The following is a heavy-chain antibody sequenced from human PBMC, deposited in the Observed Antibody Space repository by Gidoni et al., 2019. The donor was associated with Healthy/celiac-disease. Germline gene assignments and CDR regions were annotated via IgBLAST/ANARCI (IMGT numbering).Heavy chain of an antibody. CDR2: IRSKAYGGTK. CDR3: TRERDYYDPYLDYYYYYYGMDV. Sequence: EVQLVESGGGLVQPGRSLRLSCTASGFTFGDYAMRWFRQAPGKGLEWVGFIRSKAYGGTKEYAASVKGRFTISRDDSKSIAYLQMNSLKTEDTAVYYCTRERDYYDPYLDYYYYYYGMDVWGQGTTVTVSS. CDR1: GFTFGDYA. D-gene: IGHD3-22*01. V-gene: IGHV3-49*03. J-gene: IGHJ6*02.